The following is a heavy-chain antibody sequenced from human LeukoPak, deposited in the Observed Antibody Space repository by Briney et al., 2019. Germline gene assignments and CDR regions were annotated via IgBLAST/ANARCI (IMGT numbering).Heavy chain of an antibody. J-gene: IGHJ4*02. Sequence: SGTLSLTCAVSGGSISSSNWWSWVRQPPGKGLEWIGEIYHSGSINYNPSLKSRVTISVDKSKNQFSVNLSSVTAADTAVYYCARAAIVGTSYYFDYWGQGTLVTVSS. CDR2: IYHSGSI. V-gene: IGHV4-4*02. CDR3: ARAAIVGTSYYFDY. D-gene: IGHD1-26*01. CDR1: GGSISSSNW.